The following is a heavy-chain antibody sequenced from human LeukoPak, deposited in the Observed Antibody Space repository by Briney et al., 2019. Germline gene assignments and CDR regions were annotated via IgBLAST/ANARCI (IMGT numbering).Heavy chain of an antibody. Sequence: GGSLRLSRAASGFTFSSYGMHWVRQAPGKGLEWVAVISYDGSNKYYADSVKGRFTISRDNSKNTLYLRMNSLRAEDTAVYYCAKDGGTQYSLDYWGQGTLVTVSS. V-gene: IGHV3-30*18. CDR3: AKDGGTQYSLDY. CDR2: ISYDGSNK. D-gene: IGHD5-18*01. CDR1: GFTFSSYG. J-gene: IGHJ4*02.